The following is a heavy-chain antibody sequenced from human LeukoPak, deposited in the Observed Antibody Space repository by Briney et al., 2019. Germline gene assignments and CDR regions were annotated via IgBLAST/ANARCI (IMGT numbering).Heavy chain of an antibody. CDR3: QKTAYDILTGYSDAFDI. Sequence: VGSLRLSFAASGFTFSDYYMSWIRQAPGKELELVSYISSSSSYTNYADSVKGRFTISRDNAKNSLYLQMNSLRAEDTVFFFKQKTAYDILTGYSDAFDIWGQGTMVTVSS. V-gene: IGHV3-11*06. J-gene: IGHJ3*02. D-gene: IGHD3-9*01. CDR2: ISSSSSYT. CDR1: GFTFSDYY.